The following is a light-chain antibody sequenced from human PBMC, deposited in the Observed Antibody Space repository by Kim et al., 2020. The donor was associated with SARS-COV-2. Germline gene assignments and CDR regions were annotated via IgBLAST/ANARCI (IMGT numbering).Light chain of an antibody. V-gene: IGKV3-11*01. CDR2: DAS. CDR3: QQRSDWPIN. J-gene: IGKJ5*01. CDR1: QSVSSS. Sequence: LSPGGRATLSCRASQSVSSSLAWYQQKPGQAPRLLMYDASNRATGIPARFSGSGSGTDFTLTISSLEPEDFAVYYCQQRSDWPINFGQGTRLEIK.